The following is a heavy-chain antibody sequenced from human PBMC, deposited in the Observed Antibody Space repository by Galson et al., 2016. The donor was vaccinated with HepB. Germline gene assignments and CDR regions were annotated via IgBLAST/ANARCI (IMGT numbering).Heavy chain of an antibody. D-gene: IGHD2-15*01. V-gene: IGHV3-23*01. Sequence: SLRLSCAASGFTFSSYAMSWVRQAPGKGLEWVSVISGSGASTYYADSVKGRLTILREDSKSTLFLHMNSLRAEDTAGSYCAARPAVSPIAPYDYWGQGALLTVSS. J-gene: IGHJ4*02. CDR1: GFTFSSYA. CDR3: AARPAVSPIAPYDY. CDR2: ISGSGAST.